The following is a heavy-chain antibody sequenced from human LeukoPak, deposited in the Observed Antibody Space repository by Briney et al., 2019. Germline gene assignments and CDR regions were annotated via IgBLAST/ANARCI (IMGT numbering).Heavy chain of an antibody. CDR2: ISAYNGNT. Sequence: GASVKVSCKASGYTFTSYGISWVRQAPGQGLEWMGWISAYNGNTNYAQKLQGRVTMTTDTSTSTAYMELRSLRSEDTAVYYCALVVATTGHFDYWGQGTLVTVSS. D-gene: IGHD5-12*01. V-gene: IGHV1-18*01. CDR1: GYTFTSYG. J-gene: IGHJ4*02. CDR3: ALVVATTGHFDY.